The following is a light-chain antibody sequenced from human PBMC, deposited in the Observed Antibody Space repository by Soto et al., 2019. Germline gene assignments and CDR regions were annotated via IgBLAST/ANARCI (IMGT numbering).Light chain of an antibody. Sequence: QSALTQPASVSGSPGQSITISCTGTSSDIGAWNYVSWYQQHPGKAPKLMIYDVVNRPSGVSNRFSGSKSGNTASLTVSGLQADDEADYYCCSYAGSNNYYLFGPGTKLTVL. CDR2: DVV. CDR1: SSDIGAWNY. J-gene: IGLJ1*01. V-gene: IGLV2-14*01. CDR3: CSYAGSNNYYL.